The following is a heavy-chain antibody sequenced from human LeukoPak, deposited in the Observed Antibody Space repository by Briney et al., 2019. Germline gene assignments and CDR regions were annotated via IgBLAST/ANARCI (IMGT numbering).Heavy chain of an antibody. CDR2: LSSDGVST. J-gene: IGHJ6*03. CDR3: SRFRGSSWSFYYMDV. CDR1: GFTLNIYA. D-gene: IGHD6-6*01. Sequence: GGSLRLSCAASGFTLNIYAMDWARQAPGKGLEFVSGLSSDGVSTYYANSVRGRFTISRDDFKNTLYLQMGSLTTEDLGVYYCSRFRGSSWSFYYMDVWGKGTTVTVSS. V-gene: IGHV3-64*01.